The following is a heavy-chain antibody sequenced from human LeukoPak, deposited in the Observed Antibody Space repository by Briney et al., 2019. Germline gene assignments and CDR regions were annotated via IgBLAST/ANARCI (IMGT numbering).Heavy chain of an antibody. V-gene: IGHV1-46*01. CDR2: INLRGGDT. Sequence: GASVKISCKASGYTFTNNYIHWVRQAPGQGLEWMGMINLRGGDTRFAQKFHDRLTMSRDTSTSTVYMELYTLRSEDTAIYYCARDKGGYGYYFNSWGQGTLVTVSS. CDR1: GYTFTNNY. J-gene: IGHJ4*02. D-gene: IGHD3-22*01. CDR3: ARDKGGYGYYFNS.